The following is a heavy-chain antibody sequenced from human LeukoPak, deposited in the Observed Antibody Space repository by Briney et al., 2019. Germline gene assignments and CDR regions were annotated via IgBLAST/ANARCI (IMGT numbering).Heavy chain of an antibody. Sequence: GGSLRLSCAASGFTFSSYSMNWVRQAPGKGLEWVSSITSSSSYIYYADSAKGRFTISRDNAKNSLYLQMNSLRAEDTAVYYCARHVVAVGFDYWGQGTLVTVSS. CDR2: ITSSSSYI. CDR1: GFTFSSYS. V-gene: IGHV3-21*01. CDR3: ARHVVAVGFDY. J-gene: IGHJ4*02. D-gene: IGHD3-22*01.